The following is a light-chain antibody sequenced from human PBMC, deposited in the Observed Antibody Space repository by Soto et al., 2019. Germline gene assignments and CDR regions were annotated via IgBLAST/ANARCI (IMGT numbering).Light chain of an antibody. Sequence: IQMTQSPSTLSASVGDRVTITCRASQSISIWLAWYQQKPGKAPKLLIYKASSLESEVPSRFTGIGSGKEFTLTINSLQPYDSATYYCQQYNSDSTFGQGTKVEIK. V-gene: IGKV1-5*03. CDR2: KAS. CDR1: QSISIW. CDR3: QQYNSDST. J-gene: IGKJ1*01.